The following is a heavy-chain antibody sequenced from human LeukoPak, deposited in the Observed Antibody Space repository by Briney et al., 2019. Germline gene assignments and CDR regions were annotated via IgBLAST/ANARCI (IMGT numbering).Heavy chain of an antibody. D-gene: IGHD2-2*01. V-gene: IGHV4-30-2*01. Sequence: SETLSLTCAVSGGSISSGGYSRGWIRQPPGKGLEWIGYIYHSGSTYYNPSLKSRVTVSVDRSKNQFSLKLSSVTAADTAVYYCARVNLGYCSSTSCYAFDYWGQGTLVTVSS. J-gene: IGHJ4*02. CDR2: IYHSGST. CDR1: GGSISSGGYS. CDR3: ARVNLGYCSSTSCYAFDY.